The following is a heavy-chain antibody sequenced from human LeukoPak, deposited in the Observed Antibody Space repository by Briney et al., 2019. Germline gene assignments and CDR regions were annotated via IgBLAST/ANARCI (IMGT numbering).Heavy chain of an antibody. CDR1: GFTFDDYA. V-gene: IGHV3-9*01. Sequence: GGSLRLSCAASGFTFDDYAMHWVRQAPGKGLEWVSGISWNSGSIGYADSVKGRFTISRDNAKNSLYLQMNSLRAEDTALYYCAKGFFASSSSAVFDYWGQGTLVTVSS. CDR3: AKGFFASSSSAVFDY. D-gene: IGHD6-6*01. CDR2: ISWNSGSI. J-gene: IGHJ4*02.